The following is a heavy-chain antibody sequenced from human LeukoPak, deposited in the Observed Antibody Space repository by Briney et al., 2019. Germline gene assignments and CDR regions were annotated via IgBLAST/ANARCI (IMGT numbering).Heavy chain of an antibody. J-gene: IGHJ6*03. V-gene: IGHV3-21*06. Sequence: GGSLRLSCAASGFTFSSYSINWVRQAPGKALEWVSSISSSSTYIYYADSVKGRFTIPRDNAKNSLYLQMNSLRAEDTAIYYCAKAAARRDDYFYMDVWGRGTTVTVSS. CDR1: GFTFSSYS. CDR3: AKAAARRDDYFYMDV. D-gene: IGHD6-6*01. CDR2: ISSSSTYI.